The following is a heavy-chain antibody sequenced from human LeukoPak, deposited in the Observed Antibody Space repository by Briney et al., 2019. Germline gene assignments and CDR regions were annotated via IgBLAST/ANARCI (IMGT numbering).Heavy chain of an antibody. V-gene: IGHV3-23*01. Sequence: GGSLRLSCAASGFTFSSYAMSWVRQAPGKGLEWVSAISGSGGSTYYADSVKGRFTISRDNSTNTLYLQLNSLRAEDTAVYYCAKDPYGSGSYYKRDYFDYWGQGTLVTVSS. CDR2: ISGSGGST. CDR1: GFTFSSYA. J-gene: IGHJ4*02. D-gene: IGHD3-10*01. CDR3: AKDPYGSGSYYKRDYFDY.